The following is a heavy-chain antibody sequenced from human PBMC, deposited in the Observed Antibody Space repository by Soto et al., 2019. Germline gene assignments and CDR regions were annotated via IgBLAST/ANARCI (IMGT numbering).Heavy chain of an antibody. D-gene: IGHD4-17*01. CDR2: IIPIFGTA. Sequence: SVKVSCKASGGTFSSYAISWVRQAPGQGLEWMGGIIPIFGTANYAQKFQGRVTITADESTSTAYMELSSLRSEDTAVYYCARATTETGDYYYGMDVWGQGTTVTVSS. J-gene: IGHJ6*02. CDR3: ARATTETGDYYYGMDV. CDR1: GGTFSSYA. V-gene: IGHV1-69*13.